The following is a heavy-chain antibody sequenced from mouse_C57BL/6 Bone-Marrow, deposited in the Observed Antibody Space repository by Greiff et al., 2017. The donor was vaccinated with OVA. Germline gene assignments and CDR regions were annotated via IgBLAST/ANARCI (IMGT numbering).Heavy chain of an antibody. V-gene: IGHV5-9*01. D-gene: IGHD2-2*01. CDR3: ARQGYGYDGTDY. Sequence: EVKLVESGGGLVKPGGSLKLSCAASGFTFRSYTMSWVRQTPEKRLEWVATISGGGGNTYYPDSVKGRFTISRDNAKNTLYLQMSSLRSEDTALYYCARQGYGYDGTDYWGQGTTLTVSS. CDR2: ISGGGGNT. CDR1: GFTFRSYT. J-gene: IGHJ2*01.